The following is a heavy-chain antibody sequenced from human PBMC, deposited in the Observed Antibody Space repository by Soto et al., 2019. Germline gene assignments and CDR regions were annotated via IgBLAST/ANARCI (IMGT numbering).Heavy chain of an antibody. CDR1: GFTFSSYA. CDR2: ISYDGANK. D-gene: IGHD2-2*03. CDR3: ARGGYCNSTSCYRCGMDV. J-gene: IGHJ6*02. V-gene: IGHV3-30-3*01. Sequence: QVQLVESGGGVVQPGRSLRLSCAASGFTFSSYAMHWVRQAPGKGLEWVAVISYDGANKYYADSVKGRFTISRDSSKNTLYLQMNCLRAEDTAVYFCARGGYCNSTSCYRCGMDVWGQGTTVTVSS.